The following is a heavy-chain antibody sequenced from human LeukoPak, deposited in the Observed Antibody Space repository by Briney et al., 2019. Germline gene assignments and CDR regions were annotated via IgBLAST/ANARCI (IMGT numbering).Heavy chain of an antibody. CDR2: INHSGST. CDR3: ARGRGDYGDYHHTDY. Sequence: KSSETLSLTCAVYGGSFSGYYWSWIRQPPGKGLEWIGEINHSGSTNYNPSLKSRVTISVDTSKNQFSLKLSSVTAADTAVCYCARGRGDYGDYHHTDYWGQGTLVTVSS. V-gene: IGHV4-34*01. CDR1: GGSFSGYY. D-gene: IGHD4-17*01. J-gene: IGHJ4*02.